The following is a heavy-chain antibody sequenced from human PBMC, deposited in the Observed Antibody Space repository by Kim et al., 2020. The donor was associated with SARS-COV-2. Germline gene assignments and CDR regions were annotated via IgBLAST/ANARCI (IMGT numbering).Heavy chain of an antibody. D-gene: IGHD6-6*01. J-gene: IGHJ5*02. CDR2: IYYSGST. Sequence: SETLSLTCTVSGGSISSGGYYWSWIRQHPGKGLEWIGYIYYSGSTYYNPSLKSRVTISIDTSKNQFSLKLSSVTAADTAVYYCARWAARRNWFDPWGQGTLVTVSS. CDR3: ARWAARRNWFDP. CDR1: GGSISSGGYY. V-gene: IGHV4-31*03.